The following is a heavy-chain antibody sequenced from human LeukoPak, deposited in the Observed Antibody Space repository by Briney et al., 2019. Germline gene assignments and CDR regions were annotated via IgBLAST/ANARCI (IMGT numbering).Heavy chain of an antibody. J-gene: IGHJ6*03. CDR3: ARSSVDYYHYMDV. CDR2: IYPGDSDT. Sequence: GESLKISCKGSGYSFTSYWIGWVRQMPGKGLEWMGIIYPGDSDTRYSPSFQGQVTTSADKSISTAYLQWSSLKASDTAMYYCARSSVDYYHYMDVWGKGTTVTVAS. CDR1: GYSFTSYW. D-gene: IGHD3-10*01. V-gene: IGHV5-51*01.